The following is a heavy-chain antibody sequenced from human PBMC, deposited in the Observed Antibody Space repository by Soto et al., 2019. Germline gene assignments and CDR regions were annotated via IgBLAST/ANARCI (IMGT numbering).Heavy chain of an antibody. D-gene: IGHD3-22*01. V-gene: IGHV1-18*04. J-gene: IGHJ4*02. CDR2: ISGDNGNT. CDR3: ARVDYYDSSGYYGY. Sequence: QVQLVQSGAEVKKPGASVKVSCKASGYTFTIYGISWVRQAPGQGLEWVGWISGDNGNTVYAQNLQDTVSLTTDAYTSSVYMELRTLRSDDTAVYYCARVDYYDSSGYYGYWGQGTLITVSS. CDR1: GYTFTIYG.